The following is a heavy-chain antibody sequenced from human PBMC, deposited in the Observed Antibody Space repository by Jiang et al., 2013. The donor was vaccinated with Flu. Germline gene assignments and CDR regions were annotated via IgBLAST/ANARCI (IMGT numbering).Heavy chain of an antibody. CDR2: FNPSGETT. Sequence: SGAEVKKPGASVKVSCKAPGYTFTSDYMHWVRQAPGQGLEWMSVFNPSGETTGYAQKFRGRVTMTRDTSTSTDYLELSSLTSEDTALYYCARDNGAWATDYWGQGTLVTVSS. J-gene: IGHJ4*02. V-gene: IGHV1-46*01. CDR1: GYTFTSDY. CDR3: ARDNGAWATDY. D-gene: IGHD4-17*01.